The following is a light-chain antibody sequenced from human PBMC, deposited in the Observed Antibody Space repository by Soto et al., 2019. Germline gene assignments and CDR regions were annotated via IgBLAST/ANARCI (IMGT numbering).Light chain of an antibody. CDR2: GAS. CDR3: QQYGASPFT. V-gene: IGKV3-20*01. CDR1: QSVSSSY. Sequence: IVLTQSPGTLSLSPGERATLSCSASQSVSSSYLAWYQQKPGQAPRLLIYGASSRATGIPDRFSGSGSGTDFTLTISRLEPEDFAVYYCQQYGASPFTFGPGDQVGYQ. J-gene: IGKJ3*01.